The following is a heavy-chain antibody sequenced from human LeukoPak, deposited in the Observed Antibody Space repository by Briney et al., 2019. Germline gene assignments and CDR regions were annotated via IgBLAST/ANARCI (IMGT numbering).Heavy chain of an antibody. Sequence: SVKVSCKASGGTFSSYAISWVRQAPGQGLEWMGRIIPTLGIANYAQKFQGRVTITADKSTSTAYMELSSLRSEDTAVYYCAGARNLGGNYYYYGMDVWGQGTTVTVSS. J-gene: IGHJ6*02. D-gene: IGHD1-7*01. V-gene: IGHV1-69*04. CDR2: IIPTLGIA. CDR3: AGARNLGGNYYYYGMDV. CDR1: GGTFSSYA.